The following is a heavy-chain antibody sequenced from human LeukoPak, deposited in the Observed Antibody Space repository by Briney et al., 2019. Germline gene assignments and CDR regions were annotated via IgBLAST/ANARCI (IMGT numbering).Heavy chain of an antibody. CDR1: GYTFTSYY. D-gene: IGHD3-9*01. Sequence: ASVKVSCKASGYTFTSYYMHWVRQAPGQGLEWMGIINPSGGSASYAQKFQGRVTMTRDTSTSTVYMGLRSLRSEDTAVYYCARSYFDWTMYYFDYWGQGTLVTVSS. CDR2: INPSGGSA. J-gene: IGHJ4*02. V-gene: IGHV1-46*01. CDR3: ARSYFDWTMYYFDY.